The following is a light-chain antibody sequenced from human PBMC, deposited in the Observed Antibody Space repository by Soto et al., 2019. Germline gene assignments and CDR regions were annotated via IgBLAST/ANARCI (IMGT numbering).Light chain of an antibody. Sequence: DIQMTQSPSTLSASVGDRVTITCRASQRISSWFAWYQQKPGKAPKLLIYDASSLESGVPSRFSGSGSGTEFTLTISSLQPDDFATYYCQQYNSYITFGQGTRLEIK. CDR2: DAS. J-gene: IGKJ5*01. V-gene: IGKV1-5*01. CDR1: QRISSW. CDR3: QQYNSYIT.